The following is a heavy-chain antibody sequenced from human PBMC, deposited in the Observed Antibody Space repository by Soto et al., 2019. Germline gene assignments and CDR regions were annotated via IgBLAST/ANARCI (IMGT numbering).Heavy chain of an antibody. D-gene: IGHD1-1*01. CDR3: ARGRYGDY. V-gene: IGHV1-18*01. CDR2: ISAHNGNT. J-gene: IGHJ4*02. CDR1: GYTFTSYG. Sequence: QVHLVQSGAEVKKPGASVKVSCKASGYTFTSYGITWVRQAPGQGLEWMGWISAHNGNTEYAQKLQGRVIVTRDTPTSTAYMELRSLRSDDTAVYYCARGRYGDYWGQGALVTVSS.